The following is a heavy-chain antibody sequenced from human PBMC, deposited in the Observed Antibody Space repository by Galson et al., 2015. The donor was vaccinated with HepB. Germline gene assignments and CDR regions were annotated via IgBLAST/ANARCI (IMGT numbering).Heavy chain of an antibody. J-gene: IGHJ4*02. V-gene: IGHV3-30*18. Sequence: SLRLSCAASGFTFSSYGMHWVRQAPGKGLEWVAVISYDGSNKYYADSVKGRFTISRDNSKNTLYLQMNSLRAEDTAVYYCAKVYYYGSGSYYSGDYWGQGTLVTVSS. CDR1: GFTFSSYG. CDR3: AKVYYYGSGSYYSGDY. D-gene: IGHD3-10*01. CDR2: ISYDGSNK.